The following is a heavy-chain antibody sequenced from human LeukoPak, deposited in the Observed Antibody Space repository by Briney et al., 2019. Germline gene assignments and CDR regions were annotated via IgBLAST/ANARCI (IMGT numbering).Heavy chain of an antibody. D-gene: IGHD2-2*01. Sequence: GGSLRLSCAASGFTFSNAWMSWVRQAPGKGLEWVGRIKSKTDGGTTDYAAPVKGRFTISRDDSKNTLYLQMNSLKTEDTAVYYCTTATKEGDIVVVPAATGAFDIWGQGTMVTVSS. CDR2: IKSKTDGGTT. CDR3: TTATKEGDIVVVPAATGAFDI. CDR1: GFTFSNAW. J-gene: IGHJ3*02. V-gene: IGHV3-15*01.